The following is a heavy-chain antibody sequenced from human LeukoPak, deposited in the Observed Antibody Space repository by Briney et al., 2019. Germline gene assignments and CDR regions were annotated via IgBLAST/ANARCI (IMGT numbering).Heavy chain of an antibody. J-gene: IGHJ2*01. CDR3: ARRVAGHWCFDL. CDR1: ADSITSYF. V-gene: IGHV4-59*01. CDR2: IYYSGST. D-gene: IGHD6-19*01. Sequence: SETLSLTCTVSADSITSYFWSWIQQPTGKGLEWIGYIYYSGSTIYNPSLKSRGTISVDTSKNQFSLNLSSVTAADTAVYYCARRVAGHWCFDLWGRGTLVTVSS.